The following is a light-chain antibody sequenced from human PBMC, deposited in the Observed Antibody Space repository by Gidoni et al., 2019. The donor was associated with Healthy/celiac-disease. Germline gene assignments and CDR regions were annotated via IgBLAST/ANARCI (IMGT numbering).Light chain of an antibody. Sequence: QSALTQPASVSGSPGQSITISCTGTSSDVGGYNYVYWYQQHPGNAPKLIIYDVSNRPSGVSNRFSGSKSGNTASLTISGLQAEDEADYYCSSYTSSSTLYVFGTGTKVTVL. CDR2: DVS. J-gene: IGLJ1*01. CDR1: SSDVGGYNY. CDR3: SSYTSSSTLYV. V-gene: IGLV2-14*03.